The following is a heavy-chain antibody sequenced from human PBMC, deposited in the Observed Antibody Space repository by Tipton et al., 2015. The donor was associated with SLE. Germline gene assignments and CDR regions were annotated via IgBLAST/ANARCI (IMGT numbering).Heavy chain of an antibody. CDR3: ARGTVMDY. D-gene: IGHD3-10*01. V-gene: IGHV3-30*03. CDR2: ISYDGSNK. CDR1: GFTFSSYG. J-gene: IGHJ4*02. Sequence: SLRLSCAASGFTFSSYGIYWVRQAPGKGLEWVAVISYDGSNKYYADSVKGRFTISRDNSKNTLYLQMNSLRAEDTAVYYCARGTVMDYWGQGTLVTVSS.